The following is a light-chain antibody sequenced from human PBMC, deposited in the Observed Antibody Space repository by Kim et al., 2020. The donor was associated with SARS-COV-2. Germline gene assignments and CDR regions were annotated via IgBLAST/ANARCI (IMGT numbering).Light chain of an antibody. V-gene: IGKV3-20*01. Sequence: PGERATLSCRASQSVPRNYLAWYQHKPGQAPMLLIYGASSRATGIPDRFTGSGSGTDFTLTISRLEPEDFAVYYCQQYDDSPMYTFGQGTKLEIK. CDR3: QQYDDSPMYT. CDR1: QSVPRNY. CDR2: GAS. J-gene: IGKJ2*01.